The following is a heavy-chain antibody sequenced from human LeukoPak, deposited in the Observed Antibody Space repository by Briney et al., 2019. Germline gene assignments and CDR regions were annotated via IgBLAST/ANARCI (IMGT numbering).Heavy chain of an antibody. Sequence: PGGSLRLSCAASGFTFSSYGMYWVRQAPGKGLEWVAFIRYDGSNKYYADSVKGRFTVSRDNSKNTLYLQMKSLRAEDTAVYYCAKGGGYEAQYYYYYYLDVWGKGTTVTISS. CDR3: AKGGGYEAQYYYYYYLDV. V-gene: IGHV3-30*02. CDR1: GFTFSSYG. J-gene: IGHJ6*03. D-gene: IGHD5-12*01. CDR2: IRYDGSNK.